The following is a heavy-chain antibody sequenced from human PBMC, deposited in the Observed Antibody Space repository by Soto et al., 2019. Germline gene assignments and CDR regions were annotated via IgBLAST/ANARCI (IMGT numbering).Heavy chain of an antibody. CDR1: GYSFTSYW. V-gene: IGHV5-51*01. Sequence: PGESLKISCKGSGYSFTSYWIGWVRQMPGKGLEWMGIIYPDDSDTRYSPSFQGQVTISADKSISTAYLQWSSLKASDTAMYYCARSTGTTYDAFDIWGQGTMVTVSS. D-gene: IGHD1-7*01. CDR2: IYPDDSDT. CDR3: ARSTGTTYDAFDI. J-gene: IGHJ3*02.